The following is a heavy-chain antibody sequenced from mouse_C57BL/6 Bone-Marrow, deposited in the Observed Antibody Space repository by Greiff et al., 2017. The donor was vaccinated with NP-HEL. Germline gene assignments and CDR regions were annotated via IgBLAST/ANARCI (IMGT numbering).Heavy chain of an antibody. CDR3: ARDEYRGVSWGDSYFDV. V-gene: IGHV1-62-2*01. D-gene: IGHD1-1*01. Sequence: QVHVKQSGAELVKPGASVKLSCKASGYTFTEYTIHWVKQRSGQGLEWIGWFYPGSGSIKYNEKFKDKATLTVDKSSSTVYMELSRSTTEDSAVNFCARDEYRGVSWGDSYFDVWGTGTTVTVSS. CDR1: GYTFTEYT. J-gene: IGHJ1*03. CDR2: FYPGSGSI.